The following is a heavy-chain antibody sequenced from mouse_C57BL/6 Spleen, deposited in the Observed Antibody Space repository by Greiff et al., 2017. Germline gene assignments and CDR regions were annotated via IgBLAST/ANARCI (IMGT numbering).Heavy chain of an antibody. CDR2: IRHKANGYTT. V-gene: IGHV7-3*01. Sequence: EVKLLESGGGLVQPGGSLSFSCAASGFTFTDSYLSWVRQTPGQALEWLGFIRHKANGYTTAYNLPVKGRFTIFRDNSQSILYLQMNALRAEDSATNYCAGFKEYDVYYYDRDDWGQGTSVTVSS. J-gene: IGHJ4*01. CDR1: GFTFTDSY. D-gene: IGHD2-14*01. CDR3: AGFKEYDVYYYDRDD.